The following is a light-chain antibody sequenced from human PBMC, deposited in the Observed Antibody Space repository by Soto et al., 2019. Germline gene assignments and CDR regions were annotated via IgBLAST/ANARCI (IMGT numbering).Light chain of an antibody. J-gene: IGKJ5*01. CDR1: QSVRNN. CDR2: RTS. Sequence: EVVMTQSPATLSVSPGEGAILSCRASQSVRNNLTWYRQQPGQAPRLLIYRTSTRATGIPDRFSGSGSGTDFTLTISRLEPEDFAVYYCQQFGSSVTFGQGTRLEIK. V-gene: IGKV3-20*01. CDR3: QQFGSSVT.